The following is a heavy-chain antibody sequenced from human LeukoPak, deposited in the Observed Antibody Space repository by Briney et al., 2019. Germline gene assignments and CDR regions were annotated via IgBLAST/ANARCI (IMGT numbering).Heavy chain of an antibody. D-gene: IGHD3-22*01. CDR2: ISSSSSYI. Sequence: GGSLRLSCAASGFTFSSYSMNWVRQAPGKGLEWVSSISSSSSYIYYADSVKGRFTISRDNAKNSLYLQMNSLRAEDTAVYYCARDPGYYYDSSGYWSGDAFDIWGQGTMVTVSS. V-gene: IGHV3-21*01. CDR3: ARDPGYYYDSSGYWSGDAFDI. CDR1: GFTFSSYS. J-gene: IGHJ3*02.